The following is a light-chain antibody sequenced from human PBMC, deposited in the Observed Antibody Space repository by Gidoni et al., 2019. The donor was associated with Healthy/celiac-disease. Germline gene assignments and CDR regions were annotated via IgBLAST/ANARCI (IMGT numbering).Light chain of an antibody. V-gene: IGKV3-11*01. CDR1: QSVSSY. CDR2: DAS. CDR3: QQRSNWPWT. J-gene: IGKJ1*01. Sequence: EIVLTQSPATLSLSPGERATLSCRASQSVSSYLAWYQPKPGQAPMLLIYDASNRATGIPDRFSGSGSGTDFTLTISSLEPEDFAVYYCQQRSNWPWTFGQGTKVEIK.